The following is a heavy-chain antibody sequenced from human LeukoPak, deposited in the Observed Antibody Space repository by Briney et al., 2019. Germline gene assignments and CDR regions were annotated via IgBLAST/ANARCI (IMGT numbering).Heavy chain of an antibody. Sequence: ASVKVSCKASGYTFTSYGISWVRQAPGQGLEWMGWISPYNGNTNYAPKLQGRLTMTTDTSTSTAYMELRSLRSDDTAVYYCARDWPTVIADYWGQGTLVTVSS. D-gene: IGHD4-11*01. CDR1: GYTFTSYG. V-gene: IGHV1-18*01. CDR3: ARDWPTVIADY. CDR2: ISPYNGNT. J-gene: IGHJ4*02.